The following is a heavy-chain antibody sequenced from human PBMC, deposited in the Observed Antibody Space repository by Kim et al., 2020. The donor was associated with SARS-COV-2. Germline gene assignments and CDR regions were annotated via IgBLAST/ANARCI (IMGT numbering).Heavy chain of an antibody. V-gene: IGHV1-18*01. CDR1: GYTFTSYG. D-gene: IGHD2-15*01. J-gene: IGHJ4*02. Sequence: ASVKVSCKASGYTFTSYGISWVRQAPGQGLEWMGWISAYNGNTNYAQKLQGRVTMTTDTSTSTAYMELRSLRSDDTAVYYCATTSFSGGQKTYYFDYWGQGTLVTVSS. CDR2: ISAYNGNT. CDR3: ATTSFSGGQKTYYFDY.